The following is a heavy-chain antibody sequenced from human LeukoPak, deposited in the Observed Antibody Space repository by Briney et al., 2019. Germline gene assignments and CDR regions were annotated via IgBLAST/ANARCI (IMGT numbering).Heavy chain of an antibody. CDR1: GYTFTGYY. CDR2: INPNSGGT. J-gene: IGHJ4*02. CDR3: AKTSAYYYDSSGLTPYYFDY. Sequence: ASVKVSCKASGYTFTGYYMHWVRQAPGQGLEWMGRINPNSGGTNYAQKFLGRVTMTRDTSISTAYMELSSLRSEDTAVYYCAKTSAYYYDSSGLTPYYFDYWGQGTLVTVSS. D-gene: IGHD3-22*01. V-gene: IGHV1-2*06.